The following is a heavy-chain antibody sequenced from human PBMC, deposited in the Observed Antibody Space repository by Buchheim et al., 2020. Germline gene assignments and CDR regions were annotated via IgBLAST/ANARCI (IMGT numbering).Heavy chain of an antibody. Sequence: QVQLQQWGAGLLKPLETLSLTCAVYGGSFSGYYWSWIRQPPGKGLEWIGEINHSGSPNYNPSLKSRVTISVDTSKNQFSLKLTSVTAADTAVYYCARGRCSSTSCYYYYGMDVWGQGTT. CDR2: INHSGSP. CDR3: ARGRCSSTSCYYYYGMDV. V-gene: IGHV4-34*01. D-gene: IGHD2-2*01. J-gene: IGHJ6*02. CDR1: GGSFSGYY.